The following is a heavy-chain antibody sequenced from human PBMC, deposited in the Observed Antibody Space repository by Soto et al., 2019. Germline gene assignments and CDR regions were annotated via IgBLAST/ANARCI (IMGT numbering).Heavy chain of an antibody. V-gene: IGHV3-15*07. CDR1: GFTFSNAW. D-gene: IGHD3-10*01. J-gene: IGHJ6*02. CDR2: IKSKTDGGTT. Sequence: GGSLRLSCAASGFTFSNAWMNWVRQAPGKGLEWVGRIKSKTDGGTTDYAAPVKGRFTISRDDSKNTLYLQMNSLKTEDTAVYYCTTDQVINYGSGLAYYYYYYGMDVWGQGTTVTVSS. CDR3: TTDQVINYGSGLAYYYYYYGMDV.